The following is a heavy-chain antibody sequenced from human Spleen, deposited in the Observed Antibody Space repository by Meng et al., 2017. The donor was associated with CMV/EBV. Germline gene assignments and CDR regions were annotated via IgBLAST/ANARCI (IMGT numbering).Heavy chain of an antibody. Sequence: GESLKISCAASGFAFSSFGMHWVRQAPGKGLEWVTFIQDDGSNTNYIDSVKGRFTISRDNSKNTVYLQMDSLKTEDTAVYYCAKGRGKYSFGYYFDYWGQGTLVTVSS. CDR1: GFAFSSFG. CDR3: AKGRGKYSFGYYFDY. D-gene: IGHD5-18*01. CDR2: IQDDGSNT. J-gene: IGHJ4*02. V-gene: IGHV3-30*02.